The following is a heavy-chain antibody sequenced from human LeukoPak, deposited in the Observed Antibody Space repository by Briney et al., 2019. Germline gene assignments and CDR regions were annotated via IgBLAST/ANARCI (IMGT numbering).Heavy chain of an antibody. CDR2: ISSSGDST. Sequence: GGSLRLSCVASEFTFSSYAMSWVRQAPGKGLEWVSSISSSGDSTYYADPVKGRFAISRDDSKNTLYLQMNSLRAEDTALYYCAEVKRTSGRRILNVYWGQGTLVSVSS. CDR3: AEVKRTSGRRILNVY. J-gene: IGHJ4*02. V-gene: IGHV3-23*01. CDR1: EFTFSSYA. D-gene: IGHD6-19*01.